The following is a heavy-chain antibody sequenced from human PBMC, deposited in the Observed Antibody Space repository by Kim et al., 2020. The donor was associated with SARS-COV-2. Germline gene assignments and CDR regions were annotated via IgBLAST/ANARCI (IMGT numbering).Heavy chain of an antibody. D-gene: IGHD6-19*01. J-gene: IGHJ4*02. CDR3: ARESTGWAVAGTGGDY. CDR1: GDRVSSNSAA. CDR2: TYYRSKWYN. V-gene: IGHV6-1*01. Sequence: SQTLSLTCAISGDRVSSNSAAWNWLRQSPSRGLEWLGRTYYRSKWYNDYAVSVKSRITINPDTSKNQFSLQLNSVTPEDTAVYYCARESTGWAVAGTGGDYWGQGTLVTVSS.